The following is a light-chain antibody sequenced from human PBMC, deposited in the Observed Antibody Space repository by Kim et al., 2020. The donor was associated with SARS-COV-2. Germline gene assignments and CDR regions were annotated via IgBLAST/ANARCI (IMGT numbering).Light chain of an antibody. CDR1: QDIKID. CDR3: LQDNSYPWT. V-gene: IGKV1-6*01. CDR2: AAS. Sequence: GDRVTITCRTSQDIKIDLSWYQQKPGRAPQLLIYAASSLQGGVPSRFSGSGSGTDFTLAISSLQPEDSASYYCLQDNSYPWTFGQGTKV. J-gene: IGKJ1*01.